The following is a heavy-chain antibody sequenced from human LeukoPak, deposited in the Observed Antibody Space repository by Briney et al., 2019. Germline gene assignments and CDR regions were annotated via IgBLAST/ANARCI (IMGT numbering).Heavy chain of an antibody. CDR1: GGSFSGYY. J-gene: IGHJ4*02. D-gene: IGHD2-15*01. V-gene: IGHV4-34*01. CDR3: ARGPYIVVVVAAQFPFDY. Sequence: SETLSLTCAVSGGSFSGYYWNWIRQSPGKGLEWIGEINHSGSTHYNPSLKSRVTISVDTSKNQFSLKLSSVTAADTAVYYCARGPYIVVVVAAQFPFDYWGQGTLVTVSS. CDR2: INHSGST.